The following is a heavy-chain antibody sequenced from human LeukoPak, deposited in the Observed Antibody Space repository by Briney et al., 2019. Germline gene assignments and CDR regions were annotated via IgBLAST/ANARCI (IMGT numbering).Heavy chain of an antibody. CDR1: GYTFTSYY. D-gene: IGHD3-3*01. V-gene: IGHV1-46*01. CDR2: INPSGGST. CDR3: ARVGKSYYDFWSGPLTYGMDV. Sequence: ASVKVSCKASGYTFTSYYMHWVRQAPGQGLEGMGIINPSGGSTSYAQKFQGRVTMTRDTSTSTVYMELSSLGSEDTAVYYCARVGKSYYDFWSGPLTYGMDVWGQGTTVTVSS. J-gene: IGHJ6*02.